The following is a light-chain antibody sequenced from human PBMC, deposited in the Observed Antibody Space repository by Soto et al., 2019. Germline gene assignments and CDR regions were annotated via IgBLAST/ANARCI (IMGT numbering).Light chain of an antibody. J-gene: IGKJ1*01. CDR3: QQRSSWPWT. Sequence: EILLTQSPATLSLSPGERATLSCRASQSVRSSLAWYQQKPGQAPRLLIYDASTRATGIPGRFSGSGSGTDFTLTISNLEPEEFAVYYFQQRSSWPWTFGQGAKVEIK. V-gene: IGKV3-11*01. CDR1: QSVRSS. CDR2: DAS.